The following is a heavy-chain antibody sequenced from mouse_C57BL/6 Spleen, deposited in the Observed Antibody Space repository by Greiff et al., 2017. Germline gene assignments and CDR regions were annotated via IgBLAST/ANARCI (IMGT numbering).Heavy chain of an antibody. CDR3: ARSEEGYYGARDY. CDR1: GYAFTNYL. V-gene: IGHV1-54*01. D-gene: IGHD1-1*01. Sequence: VQLQQSGAELVRPGTSVKVSCKASGYAFTNYLIEWVKQRPGQGLEWIGVINPGSGGTNYNETFKGKATLTADKSSSTAYMQLSSLTSEDSAVYFCARSEEGYYGARDYWGQGTSGTVSS. J-gene: IGHJ4*01. CDR2: INPGSGGT.